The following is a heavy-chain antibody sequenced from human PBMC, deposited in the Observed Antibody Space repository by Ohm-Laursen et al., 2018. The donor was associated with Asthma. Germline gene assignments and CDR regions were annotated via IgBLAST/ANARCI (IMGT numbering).Heavy chain of an antibody. CDR2: ISSSSYI. CDR3: ARFGLGIDY. J-gene: IGHJ4*02. Sequence: SLRLSCSASGFTFSSYSMNWVRQAPGKGLEWVSSISSSSYIYYADSVKGRFTISRDNAKNSLYLQMNSLRAEDTAVYYCARFGLGIDYWGQGTLVTVSS. CDR1: GFTFSSYS. V-gene: IGHV3-21*01. D-gene: IGHD7-27*01.